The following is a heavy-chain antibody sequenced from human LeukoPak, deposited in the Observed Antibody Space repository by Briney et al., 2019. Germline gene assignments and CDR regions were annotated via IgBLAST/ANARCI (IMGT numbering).Heavy chain of an antibody. D-gene: IGHD3-9*01. CDR2: INSDGSSK. V-gene: IGHV3-74*01. J-gene: IGHJ4*02. CDR3: ARGILTGLS. Sequence: GGSLRLSCAACGFTFSSYWMHWVRQAPGKGLVWVSRINSDGSSKNYADSVKGRFTISRDNANNTLYLQINGLSAEDAALYYFARGILTGLSWGRGTLVTVSS. CDR1: GFTFSSYW.